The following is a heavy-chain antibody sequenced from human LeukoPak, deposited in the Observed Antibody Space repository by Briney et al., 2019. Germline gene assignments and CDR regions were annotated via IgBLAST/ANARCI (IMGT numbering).Heavy chain of an antibody. J-gene: IGHJ3*02. Sequence: GASVKVSCKASGYTFISYAMNWVRQAPGQGLEWMGWINTNTGNPTYAQGFTGRFVFSLDTSVSTAYLRISSLKAEDTAVYYCARGSTFGGVIVTPFNAFDIWGQGTMVTVSS. CDR1: GYTFISYA. CDR3: ARGSTFGGVIVTPFNAFDI. D-gene: IGHD3-16*02. CDR2: INTNTGNP. V-gene: IGHV7-4-1*02.